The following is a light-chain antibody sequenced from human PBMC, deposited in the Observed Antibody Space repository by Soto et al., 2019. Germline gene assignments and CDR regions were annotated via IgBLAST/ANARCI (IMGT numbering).Light chain of an antibody. Sequence: EIVLTQSPGTLSFSPGERATLSCRASQSVSSSYLAWYQQKPGQAPRLLIYGASSRATGIPDRFSGSGSGTEFTLPISRLEPEDFAVYYCQQYGSSPPMYTFGQGTKLEIK. V-gene: IGKV3-20*01. CDR2: GAS. CDR3: QQYGSSPPMYT. J-gene: IGKJ2*01. CDR1: QSVSSSY.